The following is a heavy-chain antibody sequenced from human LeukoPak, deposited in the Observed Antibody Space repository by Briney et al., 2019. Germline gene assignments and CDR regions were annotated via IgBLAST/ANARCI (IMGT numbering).Heavy chain of an antibody. Sequence: ASVKVSCKASGYTFTSYDINWVRQATGQGLESMGWMNPNSGNTGYAQKFQGRVTMTRNTSISTAYMELSSLRSEDTAVYYCARPGRGYSYGPNWFDPWGQGTLVTVSS. CDR2: MNPNSGNT. D-gene: IGHD5-18*01. V-gene: IGHV1-8*01. J-gene: IGHJ5*02. CDR3: ARPGRGYSYGPNWFDP. CDR1: GYTFTSYD.